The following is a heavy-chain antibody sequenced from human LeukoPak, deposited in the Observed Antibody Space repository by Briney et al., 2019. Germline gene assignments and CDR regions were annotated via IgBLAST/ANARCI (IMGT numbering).Heavy chain of an antibody. J-gene: IGHJ4*02. D-gene: IGHD4-23*01. CDR2: ISVSSTYI. CDR1: GFTFSSYT. V-gene: IGHV3-21*01. CDR3: ARDIYGGNWPNDY. Sequence: PGGSLRLACAASGFTFSSYTINWVRQAPGKGLERGSSISVSSTYIYYADSVQRRFTTSRYNAKNSLYLQMNALRDEDTAVYYCARDIYGGNWPNDYWGQGTLVTVSS.